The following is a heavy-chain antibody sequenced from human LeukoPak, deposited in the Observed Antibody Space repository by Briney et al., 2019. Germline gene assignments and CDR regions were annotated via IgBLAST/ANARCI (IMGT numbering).Heavy chain of an antibody. CDR3: ARAVLLWFGARSGYMDV. CDR1: GGSISSSSYY. J-gene: IGHJ6*03. V-gene: IGHV4-39*07. CDR2: IYYSGST. Sequence: PSETLSLTCTVSGGSISSSSYYWGWIRQPPGKGLEWIGSIYYSGSTYYNPSLKSRVTISVDTSKNQFSLKLSSVTAADTAVYYCARAVLLWFGARSGYMDVWGKGTTVTVSS. D-gene: IGHD3-10*01.